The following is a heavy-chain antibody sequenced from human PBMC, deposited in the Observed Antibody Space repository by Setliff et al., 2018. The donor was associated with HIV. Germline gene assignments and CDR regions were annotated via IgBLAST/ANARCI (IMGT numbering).Heavy chain of an antibody. CDR1: GGSISSYY. V-gene: IGHV4-59*01. D-gene: IGHD6-13*01. Sequence: SDTLSLTCTVSGGSISSYYWSWIRQPPGKGLEWLGYIYYSGSTNYNPSLKSRVTISVDTSKNQFSLKLSPVTAADTAVYYCARGSSWQYYYYYYMDVWGKGTTVTAP. CDR2: IYYSGST. CDR3: ARGSSWQYYYYYYMDV. J-gene: IGHJ6*03.